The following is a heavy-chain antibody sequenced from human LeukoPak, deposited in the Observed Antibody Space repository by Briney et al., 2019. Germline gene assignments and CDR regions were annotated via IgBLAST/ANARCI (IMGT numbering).Heavy chain of an antibody. V-gene: IGHV4-34*01. Sequence: SETLSLTCAVYGGSFSGYYWSWIRQPPGKGLQWIGEINHSGNTDYDPSLKSRVTISVDTSKNQFSLKLRSVTAADTAVYYCARDIVVVPAATQQEADAFDIWGQGTMVTVSS. CDR3: ARDIVVVPAATQQEADAFDI. CDR2: INHSGNT. D-gene: IGHD2-2*01. J-gene: IGHJ3*02. CDR1: GGSFSGYY.